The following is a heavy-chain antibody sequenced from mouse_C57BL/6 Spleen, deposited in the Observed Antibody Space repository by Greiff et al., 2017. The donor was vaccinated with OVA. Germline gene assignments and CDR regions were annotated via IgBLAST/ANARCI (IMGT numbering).Heavy chain of an antibody. J-gene: IGHJ2*01. CDR1: GYTFTDYE. V-gene: IGHV1-15*01. Sequence: VQLQQSGAELVRPGASVTLSCKASGYTFTDYEMHWVKQTPVHGLEWIGAIDPETGGTAYNQKFKGKAILTADKSSSTAYMELRSLTSEDSAVYYCTRGGDFPYFDYWGQGTTLTVSS. D-gene: IGHD2-13*01. CDR3: TRGGDFPYFDY. CDR2: IDPETGGT.